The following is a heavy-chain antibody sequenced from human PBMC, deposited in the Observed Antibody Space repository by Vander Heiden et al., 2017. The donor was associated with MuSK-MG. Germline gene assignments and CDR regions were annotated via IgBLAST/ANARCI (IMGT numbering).Heavy chain of an antibody. CDR1: GFILSTYT. Sequence: EVQLLESGGGLVQPGGAVRLPCAATGFILSTYTMSWVRQVPGTGLEWASAIGGSGGGTYSADSVKGRFSISRDNSKNTLYLQMGSLRADDTAIYYCAKDTYSGGYPRNFDYWGQGALVTVSS. V-gene: IGHV3-23*01. D-gene: IGHD1-26*01. CDR2: IGGSGGGT. CDR3: AKDTYSGGYPRNFDY. J-gene: IGHJ4*02.